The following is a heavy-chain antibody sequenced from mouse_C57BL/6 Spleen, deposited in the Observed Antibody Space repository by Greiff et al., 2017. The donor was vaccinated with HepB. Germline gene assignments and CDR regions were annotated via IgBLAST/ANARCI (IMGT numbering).Heavy chain of an antibody. V-gene: IGHV1-81*01. J-gene: IGHJ3*01. CDR1: GYTFTSYG. Sequence: QVQLQQSGAELARPGASVKLSCKASGYTFTSYGISWVKQRTGQGLEWIGEIYPRSGNTYYNEKFKGKATLTADKSSSTAYMELRSLTSEDSAVYFCASGLLGFAYWGQGTLVTVSA. CDR2: IYPRSGNT. CDR3: ASGLLGFAY. D-gene: IGHD2-1*01.